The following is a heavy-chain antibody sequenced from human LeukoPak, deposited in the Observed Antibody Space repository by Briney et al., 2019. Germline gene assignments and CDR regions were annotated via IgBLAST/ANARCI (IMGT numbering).Heavy chain of an antibody. CDR3: ASSKGGWLPKTFDY. J-gene: IGHJ4*02. Sequence: SETLSLTCTVSGGSISSYYWSWIRQPPGKGLEWIGYIYYSGSTNYNPSLKSRVTISVDTSKNQFSLKLSSVTAADTAVYYCASSKGGWLPKTFDYWGQGTLVTVSS. V-gene: IGHV4-59*08. CDR2: IYYSGST. D-gene: IGHD5-12*01. CDR1: GGSISSYY.